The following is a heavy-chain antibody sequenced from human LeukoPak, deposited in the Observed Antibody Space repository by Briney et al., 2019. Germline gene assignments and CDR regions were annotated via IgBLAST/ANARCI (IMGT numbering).Heavy chain of an antibody. CDR3: AKVGTYYDILTGYLTDRYYFDY. Sequence: PGGSLRLSCAASGFTFSSYAMSWVRQAPGKGLEWVSAISGSGGSTYYADSVKGRFTISRDNSKNTLYLQMNSLRAEDTAVYYCAKVGTYYDILTGYLTDRYYFDYWGQGTLVTVSS. CDR2: ISGSGGST. CDR1: GFTFSSYA. V-gene: IGHV3-23*01. D-gene: IGHD3-9*01. J-gene: IGHJ4*02.